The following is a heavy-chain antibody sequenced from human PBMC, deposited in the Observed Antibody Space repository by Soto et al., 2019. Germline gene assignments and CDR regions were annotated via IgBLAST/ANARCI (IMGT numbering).Heavy chain of an antibody. V-gene: IGHV1-18*01. J-gene: IGHJ6*02. D-gene: IGHD5-18*01. CDR3: ARAPLDTAMLTRYYYYGMDV. Sequence: ASVKVSCKASGYTFTSYGISWVRQAPGQGLEWMGWISAYNGNTNYAQKLQGRVTMTTDTSTSTAYMELRSLRSDDTAVYYCARAPLDTAMLTRYYYYGMDVWGQGTTVTVSS. CDR1: GYTFTSYG. CDR2: ISAYNGNT.